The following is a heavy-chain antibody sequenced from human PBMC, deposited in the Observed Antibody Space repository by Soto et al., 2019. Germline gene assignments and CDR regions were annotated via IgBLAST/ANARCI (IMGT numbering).Heavy chain of an antibody. V-gene: IGHV1-58*01. D-gene: IGHD1-7*01. CDR3: AADYQWELELVPLGFDI. Sequence: SVKVSCKASGFTFTSSAVQWVRQARGQRLERIGWIVVGSGNTNYAQKFQERATITRDMSTSTAYMELSSLRSEDTAVYYCAADYQWELELVPLGFDIWGQGTMVTVSS. J-gene: IGHJ3*02. CDR2: IVVGSGNT. CDR1: GFTFTSSA.